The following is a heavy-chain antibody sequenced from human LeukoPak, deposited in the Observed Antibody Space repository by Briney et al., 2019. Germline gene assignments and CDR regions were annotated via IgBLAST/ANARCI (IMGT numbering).Heavy chain of an antibody. D-gene: IGHD5-12*01. J-gene: IGHJ4*02. CDR1: GFTFSSYA. Sequence: GGSLRLSSAASGFTFSSYAMHWVRQAPGKGLEWVAVISYDGSNKYYADSVKGRFTISRDNSKNTLYLQMNSLRAEDTAVYYCARDRAVATSHYFAYWGQGTLVTVSS. CDR3: ARDRAVATSHYFAY. CDR2: ISYDGSNK. V-gene: IGHV3-30-3*01.